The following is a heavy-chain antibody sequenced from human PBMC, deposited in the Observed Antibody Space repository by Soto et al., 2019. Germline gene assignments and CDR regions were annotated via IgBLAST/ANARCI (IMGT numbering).Heavy chain of an antibody. J-gene: IGHJ6*02. D-gene: IGHD3-3*01. CDR3: ARVRGYDFWSGYRHYYGMDV. CDR2: IYYSGST. CDR1: GGSISSGDYY. V-gene: IGHV4-30-4*01. Sequence: ASETLSLTCTVSGGSISSGDYYWSWIRQPPGKGLEWIGYIYYSGSTYYNPSLKSRVTISVDTSKNQFSLKLSSVTAADTAVYYCARVRGYDFWSGYRHYYGMDVWGQGTTVTVSS.